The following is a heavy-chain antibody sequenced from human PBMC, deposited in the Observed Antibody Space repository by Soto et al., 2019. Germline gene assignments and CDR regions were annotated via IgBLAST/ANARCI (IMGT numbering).Heavy chain of an antibody. Sequence: TSETLSLTCTVSGGPISGGVYYWSWIRQHPGKGLEWIGYIYYSGSTYYNPSLKSRVTISVDTSKNQFSLKLSSVTAADTAVYYCARALYYYDSSGNFDYWGQGTLVTVSS. CDR1: GGPISGGVYY. V-gene: IGHV4-31*03. CDR2: IYYSGST. CDR3: ARALYYYDSSGNFDY. J-gene: IGHJ4*02. D-gene: IGHD3-22*01.